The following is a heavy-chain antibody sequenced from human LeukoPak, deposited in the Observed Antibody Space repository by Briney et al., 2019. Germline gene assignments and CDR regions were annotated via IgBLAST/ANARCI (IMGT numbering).Heavy chain of an antibody. D-gene: IGHD3-22*01. V-gene: IGHV3-21*01. CDR1: GFTFSDYS. CDR2: ISTSSNYI. J-gene: IGHJ4*02. CDR3: ARGAYNSGGTHEN. Sequence: GGSLRLSCVASGFTFSDYSMNWVRQAPGKGLEWVSYISTSSNYIYYADSMKGRFTISRDNGKNSLYLQMNSPRAEDTAMYYCARGAYNSGGTHENWGQGTLVTVSS.